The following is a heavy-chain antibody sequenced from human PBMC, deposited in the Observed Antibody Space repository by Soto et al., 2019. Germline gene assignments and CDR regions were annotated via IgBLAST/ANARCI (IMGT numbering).Heavy chain of an antibody. Sequence: PSETLSLTCTVSGGSIISYYWSWIRQPPGKGLEWIGYIYYSGSTNYNPSLKSRVTISVDTSKNQFSLKLSSVTAADTAVYYCARMGTYGSGSANWFDPWGQGTLVTVSS. J-gene: IGHJ5*02. CDR3: ARMGTYGSGSANWFDP. V-gene: IGHV4-59*08. D-gene: IGHD3-10*01. CDR1: GGSIISYY. CDR2: IYYSGST.